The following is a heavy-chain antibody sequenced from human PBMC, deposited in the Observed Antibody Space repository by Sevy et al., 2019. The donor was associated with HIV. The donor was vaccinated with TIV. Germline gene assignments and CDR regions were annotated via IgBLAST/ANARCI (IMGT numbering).Heavy chain of an antibody. J-gene: IGHJ4*02. Sequence: SETLSLTCTVSGGSISSYYWSWIRQPPGKGLEWIGYIYYSGSTNYNPSLKSRVTISVDTSKNQFSLKLSSVTAADTAGYYCARVRCSGGSCYSRASFDYWGQGTLVTVSS. D-gene: IGHD2-15*01. CDR1: GGSISSYY. CDR2: IYYSGST. V-gene: IGHV4-59*01. CDR3: ARVRCSGGSCYSRASFDY.